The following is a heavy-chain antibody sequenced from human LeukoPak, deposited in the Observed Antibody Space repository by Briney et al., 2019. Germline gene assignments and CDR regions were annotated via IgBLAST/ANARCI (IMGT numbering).Heavy chain of an antibody. V-gene: IGHV3-48*04. CDR3: ARVSSY. D-gene: IGHD6-19*01. CDR1: GFTFSTYS. Sequence: PGGSLRLSCAASGFTFSTYSMNWVRQAPGKGLEWVSYISSSSTIYYADSVKGRFTISRDNAKNSLYLQMNSLRAEDTAVYYCARVSSYWGQGTLVTVSS. CDR2: ISSSSTI. J-gene: IGHJ4*02.